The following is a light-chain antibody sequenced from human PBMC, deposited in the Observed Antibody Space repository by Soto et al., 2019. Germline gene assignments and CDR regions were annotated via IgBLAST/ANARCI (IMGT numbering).Light chain of an antibody. Sequence: EILLTQSPATLSLSPGERATLSCRASQDIVDHLAWYQHKDGQTPRPLIYDASNRAPGNPARFSGSGSETAFTLTISSLEPDDFAVYFCQQRHYWPRTFGLGTKLE. CDR1: QDIVDH. CDR2: DAS. V-gene: IGKV3-11*01. CDR3: QQRHYWPRT. J-gene: IGKJ2*01.